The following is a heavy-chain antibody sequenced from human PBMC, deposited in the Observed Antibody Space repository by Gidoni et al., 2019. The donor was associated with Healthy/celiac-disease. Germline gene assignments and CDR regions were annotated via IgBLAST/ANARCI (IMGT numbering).Heavy chain of an antibody. CDR3: ASGPPKQLGSTFDY. D-gene: IGHD6-13*01. Sequence: QVQLQESGPGLVKPSQTLSLPCTVSGGSISSGSYYWSWIRQPAGKGLEWIGRIYTGGSTNYNPSLKSRVTMSVDTSKNQFSLKLSSVTAADTAVYYCASGPPKQLGSTFDYWGQGTLVTVSS. CDR2: IYTGGST. V-gene: IGHV4-61*02. J-gene: IGHJ4*02. CDR1: GGSISSGSYY.